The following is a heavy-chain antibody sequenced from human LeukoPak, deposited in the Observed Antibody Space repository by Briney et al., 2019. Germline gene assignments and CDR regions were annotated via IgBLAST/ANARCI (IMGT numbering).Heavy chain of an antibody. V-gene: IGHV5-51*01. CDR2: TYPGDSDT. CDR3: ARHSKEGSSTSGWFSALDY. Sequence: GESLKISCKGSGYTFMSYWIGWVRQMPGKGLEWMGITYPGDSDTRYSPSFQGQVTISVDKSISTAYLQWSSLKASDTAMYYCARHSKEGSSTSGWFSALDYWGQGSLVIVSS. D-gene: IGHD2-2*01. CDR1: GYTFMSYW. J-gene: IGHJ4*02.